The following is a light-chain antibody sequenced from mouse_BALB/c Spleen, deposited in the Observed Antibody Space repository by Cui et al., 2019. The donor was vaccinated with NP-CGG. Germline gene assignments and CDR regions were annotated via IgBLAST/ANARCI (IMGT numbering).Light chain of an antibody. CDR1: TRAITTSNY. V-gene: IGLV1*01. J-gene: IGLJ1*01. Sequence: DVVTQESALTTSPGETVTLICRSSTRAITTSNYANWIQEKPDHLFTGLIGGTNNRAPGVPARFSGSLIGDKAALTITGAQTEDEAIYFCALWYSNHWVFGGGTKLTVL. CDR2: GTN. CDR3: ALWYSNHWV.